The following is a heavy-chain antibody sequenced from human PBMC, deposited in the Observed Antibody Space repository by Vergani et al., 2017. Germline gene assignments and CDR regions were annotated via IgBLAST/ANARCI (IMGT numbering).Heavy chain of an antibody. CDR3: AREQWLAIDYFDY. CDR1: GGTLSSYA. D-gene: IGHD6-19*01. CDR2: ISPVFGLL. Sequence: QVQLVQSGAEMKKPGSSVKVSCKASGGTLSSYALNWVRQAPGQGLEWMGKISPVFGLLKKARRFQGRLTLVADDSSTTAYMELSSLRSADTAVYYCAREQWLAIDYFDYWGQGTLVTVSS. J-gene: IGHJ4*02. V-gene: IGHV1-69*13.